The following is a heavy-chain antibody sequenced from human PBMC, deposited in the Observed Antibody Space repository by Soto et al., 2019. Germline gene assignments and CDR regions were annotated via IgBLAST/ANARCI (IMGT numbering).Heavy chain of an antibody. D-gene: IGHD2-15*01. CDR1: GFTFSSYA. J-gene: IGHJ4*02. V-gene: IGHV3-23*01. Sequence: PGGSLRLSCAASGFTFSSYAMSWVRQAPGKGLEWVSAISGSGTSTYDADSVKGRFTISRDNSKNTLYLQMNSLRAEDTAVYYCAKDALGPNIVVVVVATGLDYWGQGTLVTVSS. CDR3: AKDALGPNIVVVVVATGLDY. CDR2: ISGSGTST.